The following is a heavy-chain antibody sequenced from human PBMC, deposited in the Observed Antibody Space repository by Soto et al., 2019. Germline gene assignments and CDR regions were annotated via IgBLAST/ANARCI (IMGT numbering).Heavy chain of an antibody. D-gene: IGHD6-6*01. CDR2: IYYSGST. CDR3: ARDQSSIAAPVAFDI. CDR1: GGSISSYY. V-gene: IGHV4-59*01. Sequence: SETLSLTCTVSGGSISSYYWSWIRQPPGKGLEWIGYIYYSGSTNYNPSLKSRVTISVDTSKNQFSLKLSSVTAADTAVYYCARDQSSIAAPVAFDIWGQGTMVTV. J-gene: IGHJ3*02.